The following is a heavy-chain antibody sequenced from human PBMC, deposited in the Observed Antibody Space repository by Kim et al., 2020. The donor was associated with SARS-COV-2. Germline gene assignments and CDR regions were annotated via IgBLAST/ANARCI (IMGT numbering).Heavy chain of an antibody. CDR3: ARDPVGVPAALKSPFDY. V-gene: IGHV3-11*06. J-gene: IGHJ4*02. D-gene: IGHD2-2*01. Sequence: VKGRFSISRDNAKNSLYLQMNSRRAEDTAVDYCARDPVGVPAALKSPFDYWGQGTLVTVSS.